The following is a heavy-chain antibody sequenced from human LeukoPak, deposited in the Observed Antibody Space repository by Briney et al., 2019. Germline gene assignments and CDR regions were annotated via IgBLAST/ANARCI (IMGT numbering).Heavy chain of an antibody. Sequence: GRSLRLSCAASGFTFSSYSMNWVRQAPGKGLGWVSSISSSSSYIYYADSVKGRFTISRDNAKNSLYLQMNSLRAEDTAVYYCATSIGGEGYYFDYWGQGTLVTVSS. V-gene: IGHV3-21*01. J-gene: IGHJ4*02. CDR1: GFTFSSYS. CDR3: ATSIGGEGYYFDY. D-gene: IGHD2-21*01. CDR2: ISSSSSYI.